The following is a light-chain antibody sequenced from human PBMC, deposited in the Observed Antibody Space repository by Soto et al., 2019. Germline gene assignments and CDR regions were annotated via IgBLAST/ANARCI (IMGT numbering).Light chain of an antibody. V-gene: IGKV1-5*01. J-gene: IGKJ1*01. CDR3: QQYYSPLRT. CDR2: DAS. CDR1: QSISSW. Sequence: DIQMTQSPSTLSASVGDRVTITCRASQSISSWLAWYQQKPGKAPKLLIYDASGLESGVPSRFSGSGSGTEFSLIISSLQPDDCATYYCQQYYSPLRTFGQGTKVDIK.